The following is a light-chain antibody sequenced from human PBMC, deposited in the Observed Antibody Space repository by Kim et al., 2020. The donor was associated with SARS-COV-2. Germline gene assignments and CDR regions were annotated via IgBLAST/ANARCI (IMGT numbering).Light chain of an antibody. CDR1: SIGEKS. J-gene: IGLJ3*02. CDR3: HVWDSTSDHPV. V-gene: IGLV3-21*01. Sequence: APGKTAKITYGGDSIGEKSVHWYQQRPGQAPVLVVSYDSDRPSGIPERISGSNSGSTATLTISRVEAGDEADYYCHVWDSTSDHPVFGGGTQLTVL. CDR2: YDS.